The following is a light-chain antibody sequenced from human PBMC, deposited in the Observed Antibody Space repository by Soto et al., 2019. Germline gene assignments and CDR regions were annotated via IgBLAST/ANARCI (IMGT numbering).Light chain of an antibody. J-gene: IGKJ2*01. CDR2: DSY. CDR1: QSISSH. Sequence: DIQITQSPSSLSASVGDRVTITCRASQSISSHLNWYQHKPGRPPRLLIFDSYILEGGVLSRFSGSGSDTYFTLPIDSLQPEDVATYYCQHSYITPRYTFGQGTKVEI. V-gene: IGKV1-39*01. CDR3: QHSYITPRYT.